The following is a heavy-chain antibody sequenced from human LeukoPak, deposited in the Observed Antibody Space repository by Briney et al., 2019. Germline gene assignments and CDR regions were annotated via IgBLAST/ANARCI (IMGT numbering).Heavy chain of an antibody. Sequence: ASVKVSCKASGYTFTGYYMHWVRQAPGQGLEWMGRINPNSGGTNYAQKFQGRVTMTRDTSISTAYMELSRLRSDDAAVYYCASLVGATATPDYWGQGTLVTVSS. V-gene: IGHV1-2*06. J-gene: IGHJ4*02. CDR2: INPNSGGT. D-gene: IGHD1-26*01. CDR1: GYTFTGYY. CDR3: ASLVGATATPDY.